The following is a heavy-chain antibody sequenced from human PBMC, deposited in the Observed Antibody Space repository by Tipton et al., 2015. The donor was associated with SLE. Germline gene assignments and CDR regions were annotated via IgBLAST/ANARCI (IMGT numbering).Heavy chain of an antibody. V-gene: IGHV4-34*01. Sequence: TLSLTCAVHGGSFSGYYCSWIRQPPGKGLEWIGEINHSGSTNYNPSLKSRVTISVDTSKNQFSLKLCSVTAADTAVYYCARGIMGVHDSWGQGTLVTVSS. D-gene: IGHD2-8*01. CDR1: GGSFSGYY. CDR3: ARGIMGVHDS. J-gene: IGHJ5*01. CDR2: INHSGST.